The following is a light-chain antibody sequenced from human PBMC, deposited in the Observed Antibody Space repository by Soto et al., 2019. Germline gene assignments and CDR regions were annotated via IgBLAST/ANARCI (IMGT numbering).Light chain of an antibody. Sequence: QSALTQPRSVSGSPGQSVTISCTGTSSDVGAYNYVSWYQHHPGKAPKVMIYDVSERPSGVPDRFSGSKSDNKASLTISGLQAEDEAHYYCCSYAGSYSWVFGGGTKVTVL. CDR1: SSDVGAYNY. CDR2: DVS. V-gene: IGLV2-11*01. CDR3: CSYAGSYSWV. J-gene: IGLJ3*02.